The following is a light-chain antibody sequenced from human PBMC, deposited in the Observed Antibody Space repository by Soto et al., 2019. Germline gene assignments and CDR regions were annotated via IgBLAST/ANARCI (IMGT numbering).Light chain of an antibody. Sequence: IVLIQSPDTLSLSPGESATLSCRASQSVSRYLAWYQQKPGQPPRLLIYDASNRAAGIPARFSGSGSGTDFTLTISSLEPEDFAVYYCQQRSNWPLTFGGGTKVDIK. CDR2: DAS. CDR3: QQRSNWPLT. V-gene: IGKV3-11*01. CDR1: QSVSRY. J-gene: IGKJ4*01.